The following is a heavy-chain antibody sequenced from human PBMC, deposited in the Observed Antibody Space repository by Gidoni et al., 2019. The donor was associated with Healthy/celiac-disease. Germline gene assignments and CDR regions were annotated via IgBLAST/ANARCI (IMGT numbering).Heavy chain of an antibody. Sequence: QVQLVESGGGVVQPGRSLRLSCAASGFTFSSYAMHWVRQAPGKGLEWVAVISYDGSNKYYADSVKGRFTISRDNSKNTLYLQMNSLRAEDTAVYYCARVGGSGWKYYYYYMDVWGKGTTVTVSS. V-gene: IGHV3-30-3*01. J-gene: IGHJ6*03. D-gene: IGHD6-19*01. CDR1: GFTFSSYA. CDR3: ARVGGSGWKYYYYYMDV. CDR2: ISYDGSNK.